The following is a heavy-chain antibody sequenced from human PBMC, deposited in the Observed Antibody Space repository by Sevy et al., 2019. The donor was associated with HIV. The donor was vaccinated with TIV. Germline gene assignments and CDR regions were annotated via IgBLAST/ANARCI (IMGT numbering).Heavy chain of an antibody. CDR1: GFTFSSYW. J-gene: IGHJ4*02. D-gene: IGHD6-19*01. Sequence: GGSLRLSCAASGFTFSSYWMHWVRQAPGKGLVLVSRINPYGNSVTYADSVRGRFTISRDNAKNTLYLQMSSLGADDTAVYYCARAPADYSTGWSADWGQGTLVTVSS. CDR2: INPYGNSV. V-gene: IGHV3-74*01. CDR3: ARAPADYSTGWSAD.